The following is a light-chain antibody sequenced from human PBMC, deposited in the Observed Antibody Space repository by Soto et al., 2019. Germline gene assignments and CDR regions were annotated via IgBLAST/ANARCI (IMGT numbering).Light chain of an antibody. CDR1: SSNIGAGYG. J-gene: IGLJ3*02. CDR2: DNN. CDR3: QSYDSSLRMV. V-gene: IGLV1-40*01. Sequence: QSVLTQPPSVSGAPGQRVTISCTGSSSNIGAGYGVYWYQQLPGTAPKLLIYDNNNRPSGVPDRFSGSKSGTSASLAITGLQAEDEADYYCQSYDSSLRMVFGGGTKLTVL.